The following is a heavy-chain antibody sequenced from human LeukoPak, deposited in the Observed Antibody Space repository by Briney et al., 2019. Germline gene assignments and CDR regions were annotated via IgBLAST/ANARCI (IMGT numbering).Heavy chain of an antibody. CDR3: ARDSDLRHSPNWFDP. J-gene: IGHJ5*02. Sequence: ASVKVSCKASGYTFTGYYMHWVRQAPGQGLEWMGIINPSGGSTSYAQKFQGRVTMTRDMSTSTAYMEMRSLRSDDTAVYYCARDSDLRHSPNWFDPWGQGTLVTVSS. V-gene: IGHV1-46*01. CDR2: INPSGGST. CDR1: GYTFTGYY. D-gene: IGHD2-21*01.